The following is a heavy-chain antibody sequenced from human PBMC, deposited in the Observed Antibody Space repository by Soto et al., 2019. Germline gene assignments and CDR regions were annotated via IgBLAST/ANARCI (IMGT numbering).Heavy chain of an antibody. V-gene: IGHV1-69*13. D-gene: IGHD6-19*01. Sequence: ASVKVSCKASGGTFSSYAISWVRQAPGQGLEWMGGIIPIFGTANYAQKFQGRVTITADESTSTAYMELSSLRSEDTAVHYCARAGSSGERSFDYWGQGTLVTVSS. CDR2: IIPIFGTA. J-gene: IGHJ4*02. CDR3: ARAGSSGERSFDY. CDR1: GGTFSSYA.